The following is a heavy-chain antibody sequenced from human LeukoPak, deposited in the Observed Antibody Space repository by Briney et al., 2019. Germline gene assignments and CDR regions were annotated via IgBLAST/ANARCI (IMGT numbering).Heavy chain of an antibody. CDR2: ISYSGCT. V-gene: IGHV4-59*08. CDR1: GGSISSSY. D-gene: IGHD5-24*01. CDR3: ARRGVEMAPVRPDNWFDP. Sequence: SETLSLTCTVSGGSISSSYWGWIRQPPGKGLEWIGYISYSGCTKYNPSLKSRVTLSVDTSKNQFSLKVNSVTAADTAVYYCARRGVEMAPVRPDNWFDPWGQGALVTVSS. J-gene: IGHJ5*02.